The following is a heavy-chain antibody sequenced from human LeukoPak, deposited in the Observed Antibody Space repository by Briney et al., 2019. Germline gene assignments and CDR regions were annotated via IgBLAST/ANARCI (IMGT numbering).Heavy chain of an antibody. CDR3: ARGHDYGDYVPSRLLDY. D-gene: IGHD4-17*01. V-gene: IGHV1-18*01. J-gene: IGHJ4*02. Sequence: GASVKVSCKASGYTFTSYGTSWVRQAPGQGLEWMGWISAYNGNTNYAQKLQGRVTMTTDTSTSTAYMELRSLRSDDTAVYYCARGHDYGDYVPSRLLDYWGQGTLVTVSS. CDR1: GYTFTSYG. CDR2: ISAYNGNT.